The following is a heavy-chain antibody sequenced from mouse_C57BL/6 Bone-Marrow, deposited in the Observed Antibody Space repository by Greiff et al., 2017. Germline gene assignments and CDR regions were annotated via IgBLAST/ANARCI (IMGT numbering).Heavy chain of an antibody. J-gene: IGHJ3*01. CDR3: ARLWGYDEGFAY. CDR1: GYTFTSYW. Sequence: VQLQQPGAELVKPGASVKMSCKASGYTFTSYWITWVKQRPGQGLEWIGDIYPGSGSTNYNEKFKSKDTLTVDTSSSTAYMQLSSLTSEDSAVYYCARLWGYDEGFAYWGQGTLVTVSA. V-gene: IGHV1-55*01. CDR2: IYPGSGST. D-gene: IGHD2-2*01.